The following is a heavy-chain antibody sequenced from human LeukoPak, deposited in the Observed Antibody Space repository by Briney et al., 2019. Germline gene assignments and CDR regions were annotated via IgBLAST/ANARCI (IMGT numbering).Heavy chain of an antibody. D-gene: IGHD6-19*01. V-gene: IGHV4-4*01. CDR2: IYHSGST. Sequence: SDTLSLTCALSGGSISSSNWWSWVRQPPGKGLEWIGEIYHSGSTNYNPSVKSRVTISVDKSKNQFSLKLSSVTAPDTVLYCCASIHRYSSGWSWGYWGQGTLVTVSS. J-gene: IGHJ4*02. CDR1: GGSISSSNW. CDR3: ASIHRYSSGWSWGY.